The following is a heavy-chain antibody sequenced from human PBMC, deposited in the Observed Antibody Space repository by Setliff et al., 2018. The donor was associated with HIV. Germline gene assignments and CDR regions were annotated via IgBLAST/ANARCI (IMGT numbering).Heavy chain of an antibody. V-gene: IGHV3-21*01. J-gene: IGHJ6*02. CDR2: ISSNGYYI. D-gene: IGHD3-10*01. Sequence: PGGSLRLSCAASGFTFSSYSMNWVRQAPGKGLEWVSSISSNGYYIYYADSVKGRFTISRDNAKNSLYLQMNSLRAEDTAVYYCARMDRVLLWFGEPRSYGMDVWGQGTTVTVSS. CDR3: ARMDRVLLWFGEPRSYGMDV. CDR1: GFTFSSYS.